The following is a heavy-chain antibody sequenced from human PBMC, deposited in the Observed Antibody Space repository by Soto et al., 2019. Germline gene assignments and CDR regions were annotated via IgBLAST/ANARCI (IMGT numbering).Heavy chain of an antibody. Sequence: GGSLRLSCAVSAFRVSSNYVTWVRQAPGKGLEWVSVIGDDGTTDYADSVKGRFTISRDNSKNTVYPQMNSLRAEDTAVFYCARCHSRDHPRAFDIWGQGTMVTVSS. J-gene: IGHJ3*02. V-gene: IGHV3-53*01. D-gene: IGHD1-26*01. CDR2: IGDDGTT. CDR3: ARCHSRDHPRAFDI. CDR1: AFRVSSNY.